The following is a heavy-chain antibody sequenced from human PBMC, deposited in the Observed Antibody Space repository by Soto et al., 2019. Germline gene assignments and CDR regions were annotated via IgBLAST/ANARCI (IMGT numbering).Heavy chain of an antibody. Sequence: QVQLVESGGGVVQPGRSLRLSCAASGFTFSSYAMHWVRQAPGKGLEWVAVILSDGSNKWYVDSVKGRFTISRDNSKNKLYLQMNGLRAEDTAVYYCARDVFQEDVWGQGTTVTVSS. J-gene: IGHJ6*02. CDR1: GFTFSSYA. V-gene: IGHV3-30-3*01. CDR2: ILSDGSNK. CDR3: ARDVFQEDV.